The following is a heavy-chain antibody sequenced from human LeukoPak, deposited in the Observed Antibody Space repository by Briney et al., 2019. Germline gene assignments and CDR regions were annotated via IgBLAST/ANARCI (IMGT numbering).Heavy chain of an antibody. V-gene: IGHV1-2*02. D-gene: IGHD4-17*01. CDR3: ARTKLPVYGTFDY. CDR2: INPNSGGT. CDR1: GYTFTGYY. J-gene: IGHJ4*02. Sequence: ASVKVSCKASGYTFTGYYMHWVRQAPGQGLEWMGWINPNSGGTNYAQKFQGRVTMTRDTSISTAYMELSRLRSDDTAVYYCARTKLPVYGTFDYWGQGTLVTVS.